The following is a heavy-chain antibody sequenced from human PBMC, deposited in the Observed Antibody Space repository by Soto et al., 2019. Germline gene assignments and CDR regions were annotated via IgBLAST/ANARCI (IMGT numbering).Heavy chain of an antibody. CDR2: IYYSGST. CDR3: ARVGGFGATTIDY. V-gene: IGHV4-30-4*01. Sequence: QVQLQESGPGLVKPSQTLSLTCTVSGGSISSGDYYWSWIRQPPGKGLEWIGYIYYSGSTYYNPTLKNRVTISVDTSKTPFSLKLSSVTAAATAVYYCARVGGFGATTIDYWGQGTLVTVSS. D-gene: IGHD3-10*01. CDR1: GGSISSGDYY. J-gene: IGHJ4*02.